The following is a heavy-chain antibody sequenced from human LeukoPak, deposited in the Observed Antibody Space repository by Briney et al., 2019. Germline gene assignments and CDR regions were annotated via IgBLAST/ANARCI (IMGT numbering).Heavy chain of an antibody. V-gene: IGHV1-69*04. D-gene: IGHD4-17*01. CDR1: GGTFSSYG. Sequence: SVKVSCKVSGGTFSSYGITWVRRAPGQGLEWMVRIIPFLGVTNYAQKFQGRVTTTADKSTSTAYMELSSLRSEDTAVYYCARVNGDYFDYWGQGTLVTVSS. CDR3: ARVNGDYFDY. CDR2: IIPFLGVT. J-gene: IGHJ4*02.